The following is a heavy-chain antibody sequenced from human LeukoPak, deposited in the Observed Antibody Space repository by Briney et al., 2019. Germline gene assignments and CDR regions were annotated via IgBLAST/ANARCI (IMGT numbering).Heavy chain of an antibody. CDR1: GGSISSSSYY. J-gene: IGHJ4*02. D-gene: IGHD6-13*01. V-gene: IGHV4-39*07. Sequence: SETLSLTCTVPGGSISSSSYYWGWIRQPPGKGLEWIGSIYYSGSTYYNPSLKSRVTISVDTSKNQFSLKLSSVTAADTAVYYCARDSSGDSSSWYGDYWGQGTLVTVSS. CDR3: ARDSSGDSSSWYGDY. CDR2: IYYSGST.